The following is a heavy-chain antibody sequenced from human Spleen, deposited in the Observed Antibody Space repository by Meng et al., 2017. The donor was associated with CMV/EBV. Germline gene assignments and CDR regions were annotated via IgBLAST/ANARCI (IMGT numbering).Heavy chain of an antibody. J-gene: IGHJ6*02. D-gene: IGHD2/OR15-2a*01. Sequence: GGSLRLSCAASGFTFISYAGHWVRQAPGKGLEWVAVISYDGSNKYYADSVKGRFTISRDNSKSTLFLQMNSLRAEDTAVYYRARDLRGIKGKNYYYYGMDVWGQGTTVTVSS. CDR2: ISYDGSNK. CDR1: GFTFISYA. V-gene: IGHV3-30*04. CDR3: ARDLRGIKGKNYYYYGMDV.